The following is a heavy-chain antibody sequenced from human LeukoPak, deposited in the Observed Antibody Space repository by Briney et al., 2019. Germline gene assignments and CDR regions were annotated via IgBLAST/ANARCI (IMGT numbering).Heavy chain of an antibody. CDR3: SRESGPYCPFGH. CDR1: GGSITTTNF. J-gene: IGHJ5*02. CDR2: ISLRGRT. Sequence: SGTLSLTCGVSGGSITTTNFWSWVRQPPGGGLEWIGEISLRGRTQYNPSLKSRVNISIDEATNHLYLSLASVTAADTAVYYCSRESGPYCPFGHWGQGTLVAVTS. D-gene: IGHD1-26*01. V-gene: IGHV4-4*02.